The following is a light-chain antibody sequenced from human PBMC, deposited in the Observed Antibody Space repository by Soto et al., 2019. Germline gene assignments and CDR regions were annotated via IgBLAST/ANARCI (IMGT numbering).Light chain of an antibody. CDR1: SSDVGGYNY. V-gene: IGLV2-11*01. Sequence: QSALTQPPSASGSPGQSVTISCTGTSSDVGGYNYVSWYQQYPGKAPKLMIYDVSKRPSGVPDRFSGSKSGNTASLTISGLQAEDEADYYCCSYAGSYTNYVFGTGTKVTVL. CDR2: DVS. J-gene: IGLJ1*01. CDR3: CSYAGSYTNYV.